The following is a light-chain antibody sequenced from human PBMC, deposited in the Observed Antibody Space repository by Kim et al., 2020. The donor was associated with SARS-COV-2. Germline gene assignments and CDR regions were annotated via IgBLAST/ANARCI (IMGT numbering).Light chain of an antibody. CDR2: GAS. Sequence: LGERATLSCRASQSVSSCYLAWYQQKPGQAPRLLIYGASSRATGIPDRFSGSGSGTDFTLTISRLEPEDFAVYYCQQYGSSPPWTFGQGSTVDIK. CDR1: QSVSSCY. J-gene: IGKJ1*01. CDR3: QQYGSSPPWT. V-gene: IGKV3-20*01.